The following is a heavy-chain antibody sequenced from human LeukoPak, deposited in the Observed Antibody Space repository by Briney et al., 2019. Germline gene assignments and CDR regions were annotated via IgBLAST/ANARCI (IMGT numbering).Heavy chain of an antibody. Sequence: ASVKVSCKASGFTFTSSAVQWVRQARGQRLEWIGWIVVGSGNTNYAQKLQGRVTMTTDTSTSTAYMELRSLRSDDTAVYYCARVGQQLLYYYYGMDVWGQGTTVTVSS. V-gene: IGHV1-58*01. D-gene: IGHD6-13*01. CDR1: GFTFTSSA. CDR2: IVVGSGNT. CDR3: ARVGQQLLYYYYGMDV. J-gene: IGHJ6*02.